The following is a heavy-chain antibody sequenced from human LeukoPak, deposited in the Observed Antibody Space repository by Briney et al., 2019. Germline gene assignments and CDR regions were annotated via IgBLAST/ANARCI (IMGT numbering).Heavy chain of an antibody. J-gene: IGHJ4*02. CDR2: ISSSNTTI. V-gene: IGHV3-48*01. Sequence: GGSLRLSCAASGFTFSSYSMNWVRQAPGKGLEWVSYISSSNTTIYYADSVKGRFTISRDNAKNSLYLQMNSLRAADTAVYYCASTPSPHYDYGDYGWGQGTLVTVSS. CDR3: ASTPSPHYDYGDYG. D-gene: IGHD4-17*01. CDR1: GFTFSSYS.